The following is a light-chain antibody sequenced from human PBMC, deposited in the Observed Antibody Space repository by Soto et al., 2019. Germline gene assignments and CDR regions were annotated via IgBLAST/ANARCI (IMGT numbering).Light chain of an antibody. V-gene: IGKV3-11*01. Sequence: EIVLTQAPATLSLSPGERTTLSCRASQSVSSYLAWYQQKPGQAPRLLIYGASNRATGIPVRFSGSGSGTDFTLTISSLEPEDFAVYYCQQRSNWPITFGQGTRLEIK. CDR3: QQRSNWPIT. CDR1: QSVSSY. J-gene: IGKJ5*01. CDR2: GAS.